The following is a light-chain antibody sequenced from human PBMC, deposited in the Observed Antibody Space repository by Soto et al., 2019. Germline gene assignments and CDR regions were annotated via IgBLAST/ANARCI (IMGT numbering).Light chain of an antibody. Sequence: QSVLTQPPSVSGAPGQRVTISCTGSSSNIGAGYDVHWYQQLPGTAPKLLIYGNSNRPSGVPDRFSGSKSGTSASLAITGLQAEDEADYYCQSYDSILSGDVFGTGTKVTVL. J-gene: IGLJ1*01. CDR3: QSYDSILSGDV. CDR2: GNS. CDR1: SSNIGAGYD. V-gene: IGLV1-40*01.